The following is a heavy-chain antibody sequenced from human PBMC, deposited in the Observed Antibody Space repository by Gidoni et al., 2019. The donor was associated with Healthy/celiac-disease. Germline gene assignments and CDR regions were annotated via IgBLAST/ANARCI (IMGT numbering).Heavy chain of an antibody. D-gene: IGHD4-17*01. Sequence: QVQLQQWGAGLLKPSETLSLTSAVYGGSFSGYYWSWIRQPPGKVLEWLGEINHSGSTNYNPSRKSRVTISVDTSKNQFSLKLSSVTAADTAVYYCARIPPISVTTSGRHTEYYYYYGMDVWGQGTTVTVSS. CDR2: INHSGST. V-gene: IGHV4-34*01. J-gene: IGHJ6*02. CDR1: GGSFSGYY. CDR3: ARIPPISVTTSGRHTEYYYYYGMDV.